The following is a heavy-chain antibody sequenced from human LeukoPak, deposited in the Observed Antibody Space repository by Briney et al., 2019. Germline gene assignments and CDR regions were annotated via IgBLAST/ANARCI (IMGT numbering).Heavy chain of an antibody. V-gene: IGHV3-23*01. CDR1: GFTFSSYA. Sequence: PRGSLRLSCAASGFTFSSYAMSWVRQAPGKGLEWVSAISGSGGSTYYADSVKGRFTISRDNSKNTLYLQMNSLRAEDTAVYYCAKDYYDYIWGSYRGYFDYWGQGTLVTVSS. CDR2: ISGSGGST. D-gene: IGHD3-16*02. CDR3: AKDYYDYIWGSYRGYFDY. J-gene: IGHJ4*02.